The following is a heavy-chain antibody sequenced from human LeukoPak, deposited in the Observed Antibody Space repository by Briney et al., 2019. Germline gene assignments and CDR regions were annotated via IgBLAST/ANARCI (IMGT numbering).Heavy chain of an antibody. CDR3: ARAPPLTTGTTPHFDY. V-gene: IGHV5-51*01. J-gene: IGHJ4*02. Sequence: GESLKISCKGSGYSFTSYWIGWVRQMPGKGLEWMGIIYPGDSDTRYSPSFQGQVTISADKSISTAYLQWSSLKASDTAMYYCARAPPLTTGTTPHFDYWGQGTLVTVSS. CDR2: IYPGDSDT. D-gene: IGHD1-1*01. CDR1: GYSFTSYW.